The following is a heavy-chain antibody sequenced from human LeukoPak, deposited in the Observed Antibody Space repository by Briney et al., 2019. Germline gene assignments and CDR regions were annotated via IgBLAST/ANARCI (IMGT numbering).Heavy chain of an antibody. D-gene: IGHD1-14*01. J-gene: IGHJ4*02. CDR1: GFTFSAYA. CDR3: VKITPCPGGDC. V-gene: IGHV3-64D*09. Sequence: GGSLRLSCSASGFTFSAYAMYWVRQAPGKGLEYVSGISNNGGSSFYADSVKGRFTISRDNSKNTLYLQMSSLRAEDTAVYYCVKITPCPGGDCWGQGTRLTVSS. CDR2: ISNNGGSS.